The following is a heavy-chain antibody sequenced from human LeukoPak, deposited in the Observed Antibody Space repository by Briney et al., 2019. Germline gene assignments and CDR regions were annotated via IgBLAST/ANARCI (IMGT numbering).Heavy chain of an antibody. CDR3: ARAGYCSGGSCYGYFDY. CDR2: INPNSGGT. Sequence: ASVKVSCKASGYTFTGYYMHWVRQAPGQGLEWMGWINPNSGGTNYAQKFQGWVTMTRDTSISTAYMELSRLRSDDTAVYYCARAGYCSGGSCYGYFDYWGQGTLVTVSS. J-gene: IGHJ4*02. V-gene: IGHV1-2*04. D-gene: IGHD2-15*01. CDR1: GYTFTGYY.